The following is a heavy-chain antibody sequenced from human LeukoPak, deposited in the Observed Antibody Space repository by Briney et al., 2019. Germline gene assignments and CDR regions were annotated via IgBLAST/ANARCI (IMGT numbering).Heavy chain of an antibody. J-gene: IGHJ4*02. Sequence: GGSLRLSCAASGFTFSSYSMNWVRQAPGKGLEWVSSISSSSSYIYYADSVKGRFTISRDNAKNSLYLQMNSLRAEDTAVYYCARPDDFWRGPFDYWGQGTLVTVSS. D-gene: IGHD3-3*01. CDR2: ISSSSSYI. V-gene: IGHV3-21*01. CDR3: ARPDDFWRGPFDY. CDR1: GFTFSSYS.